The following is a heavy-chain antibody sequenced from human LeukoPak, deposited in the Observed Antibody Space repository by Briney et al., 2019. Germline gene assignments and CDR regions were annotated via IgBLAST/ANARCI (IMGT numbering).Heavy chain of an antibody. D-gene: IGHD3-22*01. CDR3: ARRDYDPRGGELLDI. J-gene: IGHJ3*02. V-gene: IGHV4-39*07. CDR1: GDSVISSSYY. CDR2: IYYSGIT. Sequence: SETLSLTCTVSGDSVISSSYYWGWIRQPPGKGLEWIGSIYYSGITYYNPSLKGRVTISVDPSKNQFSLKLSSVTAADTAVYYCARRDYDPRGGELLDIWGQGTMVTVSS.